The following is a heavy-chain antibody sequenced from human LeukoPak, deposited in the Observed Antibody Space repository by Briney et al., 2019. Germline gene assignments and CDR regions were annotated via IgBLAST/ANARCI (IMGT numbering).Heavy chain of an antibody. CDR3: ARDRGYRSTPPFLYDFWSGPMGLFDY. D-gene: IGHD3-3*01. CDR2: IIPIFGTA. Sequence: ASVKVSCKASGGTFSSYAISWVRQAPGQGLEWMGGIIPIFGTANYAQKFQGRVTITTDESTSTAYMELSSLRSEDTAVYYCARDRGYRSTPPFLYDFWSGPMGLFDYWGQGTLVTVSS. CDR1: GGTFSSYA. J-gene: IGHJ4*02. V-gene: IGHV1-69*05.